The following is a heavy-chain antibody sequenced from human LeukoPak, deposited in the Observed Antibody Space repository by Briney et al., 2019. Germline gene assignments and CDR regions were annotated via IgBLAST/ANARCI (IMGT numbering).Heavy chain of an antibody. CDR2: IRSNRSYI. CDR3: ARDLCSSTSCYLGSAFDP. J-gene: IGHJ5*02. CDR1: GFTFSSYS. Sequence: PGGSVRLSCASSGFTFSSYSMNWVRQAPGKGLEWVSSIRSNRSYIYYADSAKGRFTISRDNAKNSLYLQMNRLIAEDRAVYYCARDLCSSTSCYLGSAFDPWGQGTLVSVFS. D-gene: IGHD2-2*01. V-gene: IGHV3-21*01.